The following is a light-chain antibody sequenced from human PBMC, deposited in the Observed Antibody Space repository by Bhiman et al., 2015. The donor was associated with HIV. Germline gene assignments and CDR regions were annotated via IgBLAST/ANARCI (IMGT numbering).Light chain of an antibody. Sequence: QSALTQPASVSGSPGQSITISCTGTTRDVGGYDYVSWYQQHPGKAPQLMIYDVSQRPSGVSNRFSGSKSGNTASLTISGLQAEDEADYFCSTYTSLTTYVFGSGTKLTVL. CDR1: TRDVGGYDY. V-gene: IGLV2-14*03. CDR3: STYTSLTTYV. J-gene: IGLJ1*01. CDR2: DVS.